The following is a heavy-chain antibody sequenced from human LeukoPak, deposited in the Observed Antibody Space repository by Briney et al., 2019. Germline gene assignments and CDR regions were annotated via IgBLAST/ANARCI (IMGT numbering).Heavy chain of an antibody. CDR3: AKDGVIAAAGIPYFDY. CDR1: GFTFSSYG. D-gene: IGHD6-13*01. CDR2: IRYDGSNK. J-gene: IGHJ4*02. Sequence: PGGSLRLPCAASGFTFSSYGMHWVRQAPGKGLEWVAFIRYDGSNKYYADSVKGRFTISRDNSKNTLYLQMNSLRAEDTAEYYCAKDGVIAAAGIPYFDYWGQGTLVTVSS. V-gene: IGHV3-30*02.